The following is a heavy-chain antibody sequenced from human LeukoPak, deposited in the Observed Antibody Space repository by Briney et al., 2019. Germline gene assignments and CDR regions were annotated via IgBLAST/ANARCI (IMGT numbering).Heavy chain of an antibody. CDR1: GGSISSYY. J-gene: IGHJ4*02. V-gene: IGHV4-59*01. Sequence: SETLSLTCTVSGGSISSYYWSWIRQPPGKGLEWIGYIYYSGSTNYNPSLKSRVTISVDTSKNQFSLKLSSVTAADTAVYYCARLDGYSYGPLDYWGQGTLVTVSS. D-gene: IGHD5-18*01. CDR2: IYYSGST. CDR3: ARLDGYSYGPLDY.